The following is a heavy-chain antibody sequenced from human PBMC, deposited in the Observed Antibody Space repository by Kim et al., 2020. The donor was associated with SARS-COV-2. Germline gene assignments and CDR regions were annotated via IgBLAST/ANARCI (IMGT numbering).Heavy chain of an antibody. CDR3: ARDYDYVWGSYRSIGAFDI. V-gene: IGHV4-59*13. Sequence: SETLSLTCTVSGGSISSYYWSWIRQPPGKGLEWIGYIYYSGSTNYNPSLKSRVTISVDTSKNQFSLKLSSVTAADTAVYYCARDYDYVWGSYRSIGAFDIWGQGTMVTVSS. J-gene: IGHJ3*02. CDR1: GGSISSYY. D-gene: IGHD3-16*02. CDR2: IYYSGST.